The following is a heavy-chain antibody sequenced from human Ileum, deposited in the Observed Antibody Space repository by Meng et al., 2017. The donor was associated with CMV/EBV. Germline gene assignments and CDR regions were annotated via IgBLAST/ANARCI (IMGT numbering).Heavy chain of an antibody. CDR3: ARGGDRVFDY. CDR1: GFTFGDNW. D-gene: IGHD2-21*01. CDR2: VKNDGSGT. J-gene: IGHJ4*02. Sequence: GGSLRLSCATSGFTFGDNWMHWVRQAPGKGLVWVSSVKNDGSGTTYADSVEGRFTISRDNAKNTVYLQMNSLRVEDTAGYYCARGGDRVFDYWGQGTLVTVSS. V-gene: IGHV3-74*01.